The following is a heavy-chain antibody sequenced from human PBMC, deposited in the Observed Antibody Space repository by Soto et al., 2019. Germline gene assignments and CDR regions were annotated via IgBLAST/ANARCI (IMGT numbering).Heavy chain of an antibody. J-gene: IGHJ4*02. CDR3: ARDPYYSGNNLQVGYFGS. CDR2: INPSNDNT. V-gene: IGHV1-18*01. CDR1: NYTFSSFG. Sequence: QVQLVQSGAEVKKPGASIKVSCKASNYTFSSFGISWMRQAPGQGLEWMGWINPSNDNTNYAQSVQGRVTLTTDTSTSTAYMELTSLRSDDTAVYYCARDPYYSGNNLQVGYFGSWGQGTLVTVSS. D-gene: IGHD1-26*01.